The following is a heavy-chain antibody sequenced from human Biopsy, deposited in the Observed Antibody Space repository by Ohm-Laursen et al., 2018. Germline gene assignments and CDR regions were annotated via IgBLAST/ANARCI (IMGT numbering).Heavy chain of an antibody. CDR1: GFTFTSYA. J-gene: IGHJ1*01. V-gene: IGHV3-30*03. CDR3: ARDGKRWDYSTYFSWHFDH. CDR2: ISYDGSGE. D-gene: IGHD4-11*01. Sequence: SLRLSCTASGFTFTSYAMHWVRQAPGKGLEWVAVISYDGSGEYYADSLQGRFIISRDNPKNTVDLQMNSLRAEDTAVYFCARDGKRWDYSTYFSWHFDHWGQGALVTVSS.